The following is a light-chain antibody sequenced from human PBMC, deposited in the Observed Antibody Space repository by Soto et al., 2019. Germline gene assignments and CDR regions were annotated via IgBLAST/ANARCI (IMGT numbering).Light chain of an antibody. V-gene: IGKV3-11*01. CDR3: QQRSKWPAVT. CDR2: DAS. Sequence: EIVLTQSPATLSLSPGERATLSCRASQSVSSYLSWYQQKPGQAPRLLIYDASNRATGIPARFSGSGSGTDFTLTISSLEPEDFAVYYCQQRSKWPAVTFGQGTKVEIK. J-gene: IGKJ1*01. CDR1: QSVSSY.